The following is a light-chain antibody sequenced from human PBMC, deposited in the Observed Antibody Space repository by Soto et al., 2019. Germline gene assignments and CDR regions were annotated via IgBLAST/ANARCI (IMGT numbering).Light chain of an antibody. V-gene: IGKV3-20*01. CDR1: QSVSNNY. CDR2: GAS. CDR3: QQYGSSPRT. Sequence: EIVLTQSPGTLSLSPGERATLSCRASQSVSNNYLAWYQQKPGQAPRLLIYGASGRATGIPDRFSGSGSETDFTLTISRLEPEDFAVYYCQQYGSSPRTFGQGTKVEIK. J-gene: IGKJ1*01.